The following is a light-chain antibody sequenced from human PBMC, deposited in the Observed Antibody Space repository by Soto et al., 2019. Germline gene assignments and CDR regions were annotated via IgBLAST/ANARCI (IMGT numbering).Light chain of an antibody. Sequence: EIVLTQSPGTLSLSPGERATLSCRASQSVSSSYLAWYQQKPGQAPRLLIYGASSRATGIPDRFSGSGSGTDFTLTISRLEPEDSAVYYCQQYGSSSVTFGQGTKVEIK. CDR2: GAS. J-gene: IGKJ1*01. V-gene: IGKV3-20*01. CDR1: QSVSSSY. CDR3: QQYGSSSVT.